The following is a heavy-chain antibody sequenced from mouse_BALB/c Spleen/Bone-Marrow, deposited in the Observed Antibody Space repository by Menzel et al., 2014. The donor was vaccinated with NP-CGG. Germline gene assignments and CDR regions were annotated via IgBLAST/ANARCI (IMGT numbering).Heavy chain of an antibody. CDR1: GFDFSRYW. CDR3: ARLGYYSYFAY. CDR2: INPGSSTI. J-gene: IGHJ2*01. Sequence: VQLKESGGGLVQPGGSLILSCAASGFDFSRYWMSWARQAPGKGQEWIGEINPGSSTINYAPSLKDKFIISRDNAKKTLYLQMSKVRSEDTALYYCARLGYYSYFAYWGQGTTLTVSS. D-gene: IGHD1-1*01. V-gene: IGHV4-2*02.